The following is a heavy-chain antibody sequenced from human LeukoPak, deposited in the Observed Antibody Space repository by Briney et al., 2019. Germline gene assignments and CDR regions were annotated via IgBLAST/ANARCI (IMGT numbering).Heavy chain of an antibody. J-gene: IGHJ6*02. CDR1: GFTVSSNY. D-gene: IGHD5-12*01. V-gene: IGHV3-66*01. CDR3: ARDRGWLSSTQGMDV. CDR2: IYSGGST. Sequence: GGSLRLSCAASGFTVSSNYMSWVRQAPGKGLEWVSVIYSGGSTYYAASVKGRFTISRKNSKNTLYLQMNSLRAEDTAVYYCARDRGWLSSTQGMDVWGQGTTVTVSS.